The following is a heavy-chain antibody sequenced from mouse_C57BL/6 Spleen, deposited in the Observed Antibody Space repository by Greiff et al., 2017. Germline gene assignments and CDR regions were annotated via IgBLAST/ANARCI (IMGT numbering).Heavy chain of an antibody. CDR1: GYSFTGYY. V-gene: IGHV1-31*01. CDR2: IYPYNGVS. J-gene: IGHJ4*01. D-gene: IGHD1-1*01. CDR3: ARNYYGSREGAMDY. Sequence: EVKLVESGPELVKPGASVKISCKASGYSFTGYYMHWVKQSHGNILDWIGYIYPYNGVSSYNQKFKGKATLTVDKSSSTAYMELRSLTSEDSAVYYCARNYYGSREGAMDYWGQGTSVTVSS.